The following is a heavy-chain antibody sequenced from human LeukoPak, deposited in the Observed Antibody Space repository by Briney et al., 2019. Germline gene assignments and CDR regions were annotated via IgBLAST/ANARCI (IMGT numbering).Heavy chain of an antibody. CDR1: GGSISSYY. J-gene: IGHJ4*02. Sequence: SETLSLTCTVSGGSISSYYWSWIRQPPGKGLEWIGYIYHSGSTYYNPSLKSRVTISVDRSKNQFSLKLSSVTAADTAVYYCAREPGIAAAYWGQGTLVTVSS. CDR3: AREPGIAAAY. D-gene: IGHD6-13*01. CDR2: IYHSGST. V-gene: IGHV4-59*12.